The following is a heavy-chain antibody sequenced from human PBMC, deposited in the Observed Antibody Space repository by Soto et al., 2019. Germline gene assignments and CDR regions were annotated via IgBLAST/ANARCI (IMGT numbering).Heavy chain of an antibody. V-gene: IGHV1-69*13. CDR3: ARNDVDTALAYYYYGMDG. CDR1: GGTFSSYA. CDR2: IIPIFGTA. J-gene: IGHJ6*02. Sequence: ASVKVSCKASGGTFSSYAISWVRQAPGQGLEWMGGIIPIFGTAHYAQKFQGRVTITADESTSTAYMELSSPRSEATAVYYCARNDVDTALAYYYYGMDGWGQGTTVTVS. D-gene: IGHD5-18*01.